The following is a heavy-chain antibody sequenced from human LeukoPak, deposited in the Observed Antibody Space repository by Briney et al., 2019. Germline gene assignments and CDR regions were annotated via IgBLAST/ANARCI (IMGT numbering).Heavy chain of an antibody. CDR1: GFTFSSYS. V-gene: IGHV3-48*01. D-gene: IGHD3-3*01. CDR2: ISSSSSTI. Sequence: PGGSLRLSCAASGFTFSSYSMNWVRQAPGKGLEWVSYISSSSSTIYYADSVKGRFTISRGNAKNSLYLQMNSLRAEDTAVYYCASIGSYYDFWSGYSGYWGQGTLVTVSS. J-gene: IGHJ4*02. CDR3: ASIGSYYDFWSGYSGY.